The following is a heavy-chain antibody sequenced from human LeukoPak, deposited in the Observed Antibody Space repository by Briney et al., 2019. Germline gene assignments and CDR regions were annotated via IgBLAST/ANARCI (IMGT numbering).Heavy chain of an antibody. CDR1: GFTFSSYA. J-gene: IGHJ4*02. D-gene: IGHD6-13*01. V-gene: IGHV3-30-3*01. CDR2: VSYDGSNK. CDR3: AREDSSSWLDY. Sequence: GGSLRLSCAASGFTFSSYAMHWVRQAPGKGLEWVAVVSYDGSNKYYADSVKGRFTISRDNSKNTLYLQMNSLRAEDTAVYYCAREDSSSWLDYWGQGTLVTVSS.